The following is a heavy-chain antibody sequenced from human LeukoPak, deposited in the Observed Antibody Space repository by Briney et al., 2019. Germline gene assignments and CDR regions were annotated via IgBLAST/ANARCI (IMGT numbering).Heavy chain of an antibody. CDR2: MNPNSGNT. CDR1: GYTFNSYD. D-gene: IGHD3-3*01. CDR3: AIASGKYDYWSAYNYIYYYHMDV. Sequence: ASVKVSCKASGYTFNSYDINWVRQGTGQGLEWMGWMNPNSGNTGYAQKFQGRVTMTRNTSISTASMELSSLRSEDTAVYYCAIASGKYDYWSAYNYIYYYHMDVWGKGTAVTVSS. J-gene: IGHJ6*03. V-gene: IGHV1-8*01.